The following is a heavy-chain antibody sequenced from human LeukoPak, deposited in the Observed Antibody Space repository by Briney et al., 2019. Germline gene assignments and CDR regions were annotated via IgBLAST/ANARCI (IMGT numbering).Heavy chain of an antibody. Sequence: GGSLRLSCATSGFTFRDYYMSWIRQAPGKGLEWLSYISSGGSTIYYADSVKGRFTISRDNAKNSLYLQMNSLRAEDTAVYYCAKGSYLRTYSGFDYWGQGTLVTVSS. V-gene: IGHV3-11*01. J-gene: IGHJ4*02. CDR2: ISSGGSTI. CDR1: GFTFRDYY. D-gene: IGHD5-12*01. CDR3: AKGSYLRTYSGFDY.